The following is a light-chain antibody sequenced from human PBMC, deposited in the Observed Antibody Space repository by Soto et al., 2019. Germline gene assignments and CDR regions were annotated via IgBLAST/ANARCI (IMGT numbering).Light chain of an antibody. CDR3: AAWDGSHWV. V-gene: IGLV1-47*02. CDR2: SDY. Sequence: QSVLTQPPSASGTPVQRVNISCSGSNSDIGSNSVYWYQKLPGMAPKLLIFSDYKRPSGVPDRFSGSKSGTSASLAISGLRSEDEAGYSCAAWDGSHWVFGGGTKLTVL. CDR1: NSDIGSNS. J-gene: IGLJ3*02.